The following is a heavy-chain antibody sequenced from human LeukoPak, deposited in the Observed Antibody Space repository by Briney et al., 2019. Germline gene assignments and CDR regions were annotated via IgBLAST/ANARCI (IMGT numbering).Heavy chain of an antibody. Sequence: ASVKVSCKVSGYTLTELSMHWVRQAPGKGLEWMGGFDPEDGETIYAQKFQGRVTMTRDTSISTAYMELSRLRSDDTAVYYCARGEYDFWSDYYTVFDYWGQGTLVTVSS. J-gene: IGHJ4*02. CDR2: FDPEDGET. CDR3: ARGEYDFWSDYYTVFDY. CDR1: GYTLTELS. V-gene: IGHV1-24*01. D-gene: IGHD3-3*01.